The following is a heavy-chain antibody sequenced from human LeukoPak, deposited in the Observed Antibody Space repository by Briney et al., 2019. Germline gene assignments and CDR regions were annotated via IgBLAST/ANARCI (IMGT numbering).Heavy chain of an antibody. CDR2: IIPIFGTA. D-gene: IGHD2-21*02. Sequence: SVKVSCKASGGTFSSYAISWVRQAPGQGLEWMGGIIPIFGTANYAQKFQGRVTITADESTSTAYMELSSLRSEDTAVYYCAVVTASNLLGKFDYWGQGTLVTVSS. J-gene: IGHJ4*02. CDR3: AVVTASNLLGKFDY. CDR1: GGTFSSYA. V-gene: IGHV1-69*13.